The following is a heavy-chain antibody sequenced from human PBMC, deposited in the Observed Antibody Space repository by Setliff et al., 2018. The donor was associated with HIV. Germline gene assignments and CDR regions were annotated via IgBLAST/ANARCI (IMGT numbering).Heavy chain of an antibody. J-gene: IGHJ4*02. CDR1: GGSISSGSYY. Sequence: SETLSLTCTVSGGSISSGSYYWSWIRQPAGKGLEWIGRIYTSGSTNYNPSLKSRVTISVDTSKNHFSLKLSSVTAADTAVYYCARRAANGLFDYWGQGTLVTVSS. D-gene: IGHD2-15*01. V-gene: IGHV4-61*02. CDR3: ARRAANGLFDY. CDR2: IYTSGST.